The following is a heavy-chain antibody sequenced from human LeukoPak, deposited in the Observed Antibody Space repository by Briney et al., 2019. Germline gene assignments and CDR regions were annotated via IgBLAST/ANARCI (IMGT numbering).Heavy chain of an antibody. CDR3: ARRFIAAAGKYYFDY. Sequence: ASLKLSNKHPENTYTSYHMDWVRHGHGNDLECMGRINTNSGGTNYAQKFQGRVTMTRDTSISTAYMELSRLRSDDTAVYYCARRFIAAAGKYYFDYWGQGTLVTVSS. V-gene: IGHV1-2*06. J-gene: IGHJ4*02. CDR1: ENTYTSYH. CDR2: INTNSGGT. D-gene: IGHD6-13*01.